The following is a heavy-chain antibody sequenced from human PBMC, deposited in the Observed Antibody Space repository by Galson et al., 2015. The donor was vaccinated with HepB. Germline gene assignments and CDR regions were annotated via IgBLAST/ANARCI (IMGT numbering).Heavy chain of an antibody. CDR2: ISGSGGST. V-gene: IGHV3-23*01. Sequence: SLRLSCAASGFTFSNYAMSWVRQAPGKGLEWVSTISGSGGSTYYADSVKGRFTISRDISKNTLYLQMNSLTAEDTAIYYCTKTPGRTINWFDPWGQGTLVIVSS. D-gene: IGHD5-24*01. CDR1: GFTFSNYA. J-gene: IGHJ5*02. CDR3: TKTPGRTINWFDP.